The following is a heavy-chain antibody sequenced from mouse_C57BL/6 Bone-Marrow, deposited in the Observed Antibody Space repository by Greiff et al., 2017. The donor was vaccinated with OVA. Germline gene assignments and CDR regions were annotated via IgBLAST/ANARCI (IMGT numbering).Heavy chain of an antibody. V-gene: IGHV5-12*01. CDR1: GFTFSDYY. Sequence: EVQVVESGGGLVQPGGSLKLSCAASGFTFSDYYMYWVRQTPEKRLEWVAYISNGGGSTYYPDTVKGRFTISRDNAKNTLYLQMSRLKSEDTAMYYCARDSGNYFDDWGQGTTLTVSS. CDR2: ISNGGGST. CDR3: ARDSGNYFDD. J-gene: IGHJ2*01.